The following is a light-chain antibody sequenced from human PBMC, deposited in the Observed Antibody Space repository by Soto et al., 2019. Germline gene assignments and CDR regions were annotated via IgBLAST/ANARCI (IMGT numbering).Light chain of an antibody. CDR2: DAS. CDR3: QQHNSYWT. V-gene: IGKV1-5*01. CDR1: QSISSW. J-gene: IGKJ1*01. Sequence: DIQMTQSPSTLSASVGDRVTITCRASQSISSWLAWYQQKPGKAPKLLIYDASSLESGVPSRFSGSGSGTEFTLTISSLQPDDFATYYCQQHNSYWTFGQGINVDIK.